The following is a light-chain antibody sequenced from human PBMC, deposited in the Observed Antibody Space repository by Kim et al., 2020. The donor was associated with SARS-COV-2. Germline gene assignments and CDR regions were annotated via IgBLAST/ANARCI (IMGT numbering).Light chain of an antibody. V-gene: IGKV1-8*01. CDR2: AAS. CDR3: QQYYSYPLT. CDR1: QGISSY. Sequence: ASTGDRVTITCRASQGISSYLAWYQQKPGQAPKLLIYAASTLQSGVPSRFSGSGSGTDFTLTISCLQSEDFATYYCQQYYSYPLTSGGGTKVDIK. J-gene: IGKJ4*01.